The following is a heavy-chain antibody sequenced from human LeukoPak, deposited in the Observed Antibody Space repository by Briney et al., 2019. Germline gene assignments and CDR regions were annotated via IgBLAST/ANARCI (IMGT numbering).Heavy chain of an antibody. CDR3: ARTGYYYDSSGPLYYFDY. D-gene: IGHD3-22*01. V-gene: IGHV3-30*03. J-gene: IGHJ4*02. CDR1: GFTFSSYG. Sequence: GGSLRLSCAASGFTFSSYGIHWVRQAPGKGLEWVAVISYDGSNKNYADSVKGRFTVSRDNSKNTLYLQMNSLRAEDTAVYYCARTGYYYDSSGPLYYFDYWGQGTLVTVSS. CDR2: ISYDGSNK.